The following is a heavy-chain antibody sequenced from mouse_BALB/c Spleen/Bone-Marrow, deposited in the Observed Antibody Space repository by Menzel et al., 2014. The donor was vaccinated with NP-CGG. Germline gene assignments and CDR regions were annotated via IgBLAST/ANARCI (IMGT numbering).Heavy chain of an antibody. D-gene: IGHD1-2*01. Sequence: QVQLKESGPGLVSPSQRLSITCTVSGFSLTGYGVNWVRQPPGKGLEWLGVIWGDGSTDYNSALKSRLSISKDNSKSQVFLKMTSLQTDDTARYYCARNGYYAMAYWGQGTSVTVSS. J-gene: IGHJ4*01. CDR2: IWGDGST. CDR1: GFSLTGYG. CDR3: ARNGYYAMAY. V-gene: IGHV2-6-7*01.